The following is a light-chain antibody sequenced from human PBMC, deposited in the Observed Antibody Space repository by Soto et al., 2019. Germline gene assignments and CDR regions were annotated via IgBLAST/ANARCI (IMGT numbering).Light chain of an antibody. J-gene: IGLJ1*01. CDR2: EGS. CDR3: CSYAGNSSFV. Sequence: PGPTQPASGSGCPGKKTTISCTGTRSGVGSYSLVSWYQQHPGTAPRLMIYEGSKWPSGVSNRFSVSKSGNTASLTISGLQAEDEAEYYCCSYAGNSSFVFVTGTKVTVL. CDR1: RSGVGSYSL. V-gene: IGLV2-23*01.